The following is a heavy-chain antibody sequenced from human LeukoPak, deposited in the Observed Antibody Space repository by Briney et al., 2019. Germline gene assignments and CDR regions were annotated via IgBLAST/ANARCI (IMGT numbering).Heavy chain of an antibody. CDR2: ISGSGDST. Sequence: GGSLRLSCAASGFTFSNHGMTWVRQAPGKGLEWVSAISGSGDSTYYADSVKGRFTISRDNSQNTLYLQMNSLRVEDTAVYYCANVYDTSGVRGNYWGQGTLVTAST. D-gene: IGHD3-22*01. CDR3: ANVYDTSGVRGNY. J-gene: IGHJ4*02. CDR1: GFTFSNHG. V-gene: IGHV3-23*01.